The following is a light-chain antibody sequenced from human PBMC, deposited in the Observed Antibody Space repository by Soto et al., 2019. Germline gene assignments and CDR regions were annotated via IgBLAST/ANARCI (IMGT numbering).Light chain of an antibody. Sequence: EVVLTQSPGTLSLSQGESATLSCRASQRISSSYFAWYQQKPGQAPRLLIYASSSRATGIPDRFSGGGSVTDFTSHISRLEHEDYEVYFCHPPGGSPFTFGPGTKVAV. V-gene: IGKV3-20*01. CDR1: QRISSSY. J-gene: IGKJ3*01. CDR2: ASS. CDR3: HPPGGSPFT.